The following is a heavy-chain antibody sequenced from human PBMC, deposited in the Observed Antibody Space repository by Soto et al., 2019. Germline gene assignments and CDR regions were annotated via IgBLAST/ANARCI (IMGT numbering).Heavy chain of an antibody. CDR1: GFTFDDYA. D-gene: IGHD2-8*01. CDR2: ISWNSGSI. J-gene: IGHJ4*02. V-gene: IGHV3-9*01. Sequence: LRLSCAASGFTFDDYAMHWVRQAPGKGLEWVSGISWNSGSIGYADSVKGRFTISRDNAKNSLYLQMNSLRDEDTAVYYCARDRDAYCSKGICSGPYFDYWGQGTLVTVSS. CDR3: ARDRDAYCSKGICSGPYFDY.